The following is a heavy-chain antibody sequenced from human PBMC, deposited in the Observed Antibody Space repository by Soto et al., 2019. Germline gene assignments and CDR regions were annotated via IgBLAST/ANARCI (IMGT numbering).Heavy chain of an antibody. Sequence: PSETLSLTCTVSGDSISSGSAYWGWVRQPPGKGLEWIGSFYYSGNTHYNPSLKSRATISVDTSKNQFSLKLSSVTATDRAVYYCARHLGPTGTSYWGQGTLVTVSS. CDR3: ARHLGPTGTSY. CDR1: GDSISSGSAY. D-gene: IGHD1-26*01. CDR2: FYYSGNT. V-gene: IGHV4-39*01. J-gene: IGHJ4*02.